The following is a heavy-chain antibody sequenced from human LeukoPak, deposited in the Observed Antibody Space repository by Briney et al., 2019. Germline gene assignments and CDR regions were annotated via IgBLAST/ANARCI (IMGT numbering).Heavy chain of an antibody. CDR1: GYSLTGHY. J-gene: IGHJ3*01. D-gene: IGHD3-22*01. Sequence: ASVKVSCKPSGYSLTGHYMHWVRQAPGQGLEWMGWINPNSGGTSFAQKFQGRVTMTRDTSISTAYMELSRLRFDDTAVYYCARDRAYSSGRDDTFDPWGQGTMVIVSS. CDR3: ARDRAYSSGRDDTFDP. V-gene: IGHV1-2*02. CDR2: INPNSGGT.